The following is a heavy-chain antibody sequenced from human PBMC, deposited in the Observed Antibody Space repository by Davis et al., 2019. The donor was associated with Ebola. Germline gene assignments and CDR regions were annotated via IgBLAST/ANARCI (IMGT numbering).Heavy chain of an antibody. CDR1: GFTFNIFD. Sequence: GGSLRLSCAASGFTFNIFDMHWVRQAPGRGLEWVAFVRSHGSDDHYADSVKGRFTISRDNSKNTLYLQMNSLRPEDTAVYYCASLIGPPSFGWYGMDVWGQGTTVTVSS. J-gene: IGHJ6*02. CDR3: ASLIGPPSFGWYGMDV. V-gene: IGHV3-30*02. CDR2: VRSHGSDD. D-gene: IGHD3-10*01.